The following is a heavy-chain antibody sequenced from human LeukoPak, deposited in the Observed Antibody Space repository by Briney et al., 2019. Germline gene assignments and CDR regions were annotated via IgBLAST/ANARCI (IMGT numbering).Heavy chain of an antibody. J-gene: IGHJ3*02. CDR2: IYYSGST. CDR1: GGSISSYY. CDR3: ARDGSGSLQGAFDI. Sequence: PSETLSLTCTVSGGSISSYYWSWIRQPPGKGLEWIGYIYYSGSTNYNPSLKSRVTISVDTSKNQFSLKLSSVTAADTAVYYCARDGSGSLQGAFDIWGQGTMVTVSS. D-gene: IGHD1-26*01. V-gene: IGHV4-59*01.